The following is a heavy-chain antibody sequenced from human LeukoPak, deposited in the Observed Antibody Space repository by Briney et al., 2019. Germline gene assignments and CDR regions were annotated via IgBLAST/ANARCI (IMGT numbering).Heavy chain of an antibody. CDR1: GFTFSSYW. J-gene: IGHJ3*02. D-gene: IGHD3-10*01. Sequence: GGSLRLSCAASGFTFSSYWMSWVRQAPGKGLEWVANIKQDGSEKYYVDSVKGRFTISRDNAKNSLYLQMNSLRAEDTAVYYCARDSYYYGSGKGESAFDIWGQGTMVTVSS. V-gene: IGHV3-7*01. CDR3: ARDSYYYGSGKGESAFDI. CDR2: IKQDGSEK.